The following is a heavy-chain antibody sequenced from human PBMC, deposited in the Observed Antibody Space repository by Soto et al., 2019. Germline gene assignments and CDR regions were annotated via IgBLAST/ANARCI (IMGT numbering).Heavy chain of an antibody. V-gene: IGHV3-30*02. CDR3: AKDHRIWFGEAYFDY. J-gene: IGHJ4*02. CDR2: MSYDGSDT. D-gene: IGHD3-10*01. CDR1: GFIFSNNG. Sequence: GGSLRLSCVGSGFIFSNNGMHWVRQTPGKGLEWVAFMSYDGSDTFYADSVKGRFTISRDNSKNTLFLHMSNLRAEDTAVYYCAKDHRIWFGEAYFDYWGQGTLVTVSS.